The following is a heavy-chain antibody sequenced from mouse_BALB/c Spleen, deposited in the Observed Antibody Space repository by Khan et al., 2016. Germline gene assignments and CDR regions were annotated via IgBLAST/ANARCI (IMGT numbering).Heavy chain of an antibody. CDR2: IWGDGST. CDR1: GFSIIAYG. D-gene: IGHD2-2*01. CDR3: ARDGWGYYAMDY. J-gene: IGHJ4*01. V-gene: IGHV2-6-7*01. Sequence: VQLQESGPGLVAPSQSLSITCTVSGFSIIAYGVNWVRQPPGKGLEWLGMIWGDGSTDYNSALKSRLNITKDNSKSQVFLKMNSLQTDDTAQYYCARDGWGYYAMDYWGQGTSVTVSS.